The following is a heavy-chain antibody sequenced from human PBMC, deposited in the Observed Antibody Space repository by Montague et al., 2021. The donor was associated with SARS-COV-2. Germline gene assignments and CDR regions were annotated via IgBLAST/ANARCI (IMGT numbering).Heavy chain of an antibody. D-gene: IGHD3/OR15-3a*01. J-gene: IGHJ4*02. CDR1: GYSISSGYY. CDR2: ISYIGKT. CDR3: VRVLDNSVRDY. Sequence: SETLSLTCSVSGYSISSGYYWGWIRQPPGKGLEWVGCISYIGKTYYSPSPKSQLTISLDSSKNQFSLQAVSVTAADTAVYYCVRVLDNSVRDYWGQGTLVTVSS. V-gene: IGHV4-38-2*02.